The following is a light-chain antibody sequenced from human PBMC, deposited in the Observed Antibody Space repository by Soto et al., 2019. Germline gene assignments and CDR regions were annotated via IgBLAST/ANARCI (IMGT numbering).Light chain of an antibody. CDR3: QQYNRYAVT. CDR2: DAS. CDR1: QSASTF. V-gene: IGKV1-5*01. Sequence: MNISPATLSANEGDRVTITCRASQSASTFLAWYQQKPGQAPKLLIYDASTLQSGVPSRFSASGSGTEFALTISGLQPDDFAVYYCQQYNRYAVTFGQGTIVDI. J-gene: IGKJ1*01.